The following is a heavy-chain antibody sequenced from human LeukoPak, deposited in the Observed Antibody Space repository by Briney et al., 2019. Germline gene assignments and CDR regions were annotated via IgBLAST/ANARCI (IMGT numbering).Heavy chain of an antibody. CDR3: SRYCITASCQTLDSYCGMNV. CDR2: ISASGDDT. CDR1: GFTFNSYA. D-gene: IGHD2-15*01. J-gene: IGHJ6*02. Sequence: PGGSLRLSCAASGFTFNSYAMSWVRQAPGKGLEWVSAISASGDDTYYTDSVKGRFAISRDNSRNTLFLQMSSLIAEDTAVYYCSRYCITASCQTLDSYCGMNVWGQGTTVTVSS. V-gene: IGHV3-23*01.